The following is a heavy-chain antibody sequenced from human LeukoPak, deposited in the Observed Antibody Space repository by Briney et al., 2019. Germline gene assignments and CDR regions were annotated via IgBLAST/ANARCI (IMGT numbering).Heavy chain of an antibody. D-gene: IGHD5-18*01. V-gene: IGHV3-9*03. Sequence: PGGSLRLSCAASGFTVSSNYMSWVRQAPGKGLEWVSGISWNSGSIGYADAVKGRFTISGDNAKNSLYLEMNSLRAEDMAFYYCAKATGYSSGSVDYWGQGTLVTVSS. J-gene: IGHJ4*02. CDR2: ISWNSGSI. CDR1: GFTVSSNY. CDR3: AKATGYSSGSVDY.